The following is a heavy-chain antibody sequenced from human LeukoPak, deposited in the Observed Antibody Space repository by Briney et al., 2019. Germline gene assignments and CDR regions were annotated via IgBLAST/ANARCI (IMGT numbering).Heavy chain of an antibody. Sequence: GGSLRLSCAASGFTFSSYSMNWVRQAPGKGLEWVSSISSSSSYIYYADSVKGRLTISRDNAKNSLYLQMNSLRAEDTAVYYCARVSVSDVGAFDIWGQGTMVTVSS. CDR2: ISSSSSYI. CDR1: GFTFSSYS. CDR3: ARVSVSDVGAFDI. J-gene: IGHJ3*02. V-gene: IGHV3-21*01. D-gene: IGHD2-21*01.